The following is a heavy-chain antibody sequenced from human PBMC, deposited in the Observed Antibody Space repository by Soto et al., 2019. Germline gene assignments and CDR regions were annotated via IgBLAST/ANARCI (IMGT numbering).Heavy chain of an antibody. CDR1: GYTFTNYA. Sequence: QVQLVQSGTEVKKPGASVKVSCKASGYTFTNYASSWVRQAPGQGLEWMGWISAYSDRTNYAQSLQGRVTMTTDTATSTAYMEVRSLRSDDTAVYYCARDRDYYYDTSDNYHYHYAMDVWGQGTTVTIPS. D-gene: IGHD3-22*01. V-gene: IGHV1-18*04. J-gene: IGHJ6*02. CDR2: ISAYSDRT. CDR3: ARDRDYYYDTSDNYHYHYAMDV.